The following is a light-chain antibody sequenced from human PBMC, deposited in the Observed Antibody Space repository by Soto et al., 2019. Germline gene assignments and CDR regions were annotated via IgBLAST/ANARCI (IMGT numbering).Light chain of an antibody. V-gene: IGLV2-14*01. CDR3: SSYTSLYV. J-gene: IGLJ1*01. CDR2: EVS. CDR1: SSDVGGYNY. Sequence: QSVLTQPASVSGSPGQSITISCTGTSSDVGGYNYVSWYQQHPGKAPKLMIYEVSNRPSGVSNRFSGSKSGNTASLTISGLQAEDEADYYCSSYTSLYVFGTGTQLTVL.